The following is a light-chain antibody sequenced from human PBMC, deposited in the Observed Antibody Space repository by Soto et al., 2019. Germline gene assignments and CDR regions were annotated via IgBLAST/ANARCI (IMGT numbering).Light chain of an antibody. CDR2: GAS. V-gene: IGKV3-20*01. J-gene: IGKJ5*01. CDR1: QSVSSSY. CDR3: QHFGGTTFT. Sequence: EIVLTQSPGTPSLSPGERATLSCRASQSVSSSYLAWYQQKPGQAPRLLIYGASSRATGIPDRFSGSGSGTDFTLTISRLEPGDFAVYYCQHFGGTTFTFGQGTRLEIK.